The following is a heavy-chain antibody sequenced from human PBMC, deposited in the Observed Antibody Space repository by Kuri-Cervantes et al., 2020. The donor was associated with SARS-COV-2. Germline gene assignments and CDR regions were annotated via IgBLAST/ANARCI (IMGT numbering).Heavy chain of an antibody. D-gene: IGHD1-26*01. CDR1: GFTFSSYS. CDR2: ISSSSSTI. J-gene: IGHJ6*02. Sequence: GESLKISCAASGFTFSSYSMNWVRQAPGKGLEWVSYISSSSSTIYSDSVKGRFTISRDNAKNSLYLQMNSLRDEDTAVYYCAREAPCRIVGAICYGMDVWGQGTTVTDSS. V-gene: IGHV3-48*02. CDR3: AREAPCRIVGAICYGMDV.